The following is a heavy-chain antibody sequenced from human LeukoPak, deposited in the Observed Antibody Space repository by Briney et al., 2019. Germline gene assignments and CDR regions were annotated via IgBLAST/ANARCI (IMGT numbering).Heavy chain of an antibody. Sequence: GPVKVSGQASGFTFTRYGISWVRQAPGQGLEWGGWISAYNGNTNYAQKLQGRVTMTTDTSTSTAYMELRSLRSDDTAVYYCARDTGGYSYGSPWGQGTLVTVSS. D-gene: IGHD5-18*01. CDR3: ARDTGGYSYGSP. V-gene: IGHV1-18*01. J-gene: IGHJ5*02. CDR2: ISAYNGNT. CDR1: GFTFTRYG.